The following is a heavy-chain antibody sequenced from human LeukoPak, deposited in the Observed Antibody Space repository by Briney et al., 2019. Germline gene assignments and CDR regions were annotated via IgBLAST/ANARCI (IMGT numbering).Heavy chain of an antibody. V-gene: IGHV4-34*01. CDR3: ARRWEGTYASSGYYPYYFDY. Sequence: SETLSLTCAVYGGSFSGYYWSWIRQPPGKGLEWIGEINHSGSTNYNPSLKSRVTISVDTSKNQFSLKLSSVTAADTAVYYCARRWEGTYASSGYYPYYFDYWGQGTLVTVSS. D-gene: IGHD3-22*01. J-gene: IGHJ4*02. CDR2: INHSGST. CDR1: GGSFSGYY.